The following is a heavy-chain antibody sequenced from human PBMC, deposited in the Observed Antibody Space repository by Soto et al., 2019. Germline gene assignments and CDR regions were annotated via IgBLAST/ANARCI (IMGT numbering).Heavy chain of an antibody. Sequence: PSQTLSLTCAISGDSVSSNSAAWNWIRQSPSRGLEWLGRTYYRSRWYNDYAVSVRSRITVSPDTSNNQFSLLLNSVTPEDTAVDYCAGTSSLQWYYMDVWDKGSTVTVSS. CDR2: TYYRSRWYN. V-gene: IGHV6-1*01. D-gene: IGHD1-7*01. CDR1: GDSVSSNSAA. J-gene: IGHJ6*03. CDR3: AGTSSLQWYYMDV.